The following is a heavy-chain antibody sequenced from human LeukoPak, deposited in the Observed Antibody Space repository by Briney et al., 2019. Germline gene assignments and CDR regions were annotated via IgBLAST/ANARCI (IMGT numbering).Heavy chain of an antibody. CDR1: GYTFTGYY. CDR3: ARLPPYGSGSYYSHPIDY. V-gene: IGHV1-2*02. Sequence: ASVKVSCKASGYTFTGYYMHWVRQAPGQELEWMGWINPNSGGTNYAQKFQGRVTMTRDTSISTAYMELSRLRSDDTAVYYCARLPPYGSGSYYSHPIDYWGQGTLVTVSS. CDR2: INPNSGGT. D-gene: IGHD3-10*01. J-gene: IGHJ4*02.